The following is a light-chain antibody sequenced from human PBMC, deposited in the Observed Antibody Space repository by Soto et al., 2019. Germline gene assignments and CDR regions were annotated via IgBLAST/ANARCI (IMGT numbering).Light chain of an antibody. CDR1: SSDVGGYNY. CDR3: SSYTSSSTLLVV. Sequence: QSALTQPASVSGSPGQSITISCNGTSSDVGGYNYVSWYQQHPGKAPKLMIYDVSNRPSGVSNRFSGSKSGNTASLTISGLQAEDEADYYCSSYTSSSTLLVVFGGGTKVTVL. CDR2: DVS. V-gene: IGLV2-14*01. J-gene: IGLJ2*01.